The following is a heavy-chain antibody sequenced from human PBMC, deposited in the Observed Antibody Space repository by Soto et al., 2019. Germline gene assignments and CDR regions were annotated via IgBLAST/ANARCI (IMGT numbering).Heavy chain of an antibody. J-gene: IGHJ6*02. CDR2: IIPIFGTA. CDR3: ARKVTKPYYYYGMDV. CDR1: GGTFSSYA. D-gene: IGHD4-4*01. Sequence: QVQLVQSGAEVKKPGSSVKVSCKASGGTFSSYAISWVRQAPGQGLEWMGGIIPIFGTANYAQKFQGRVTISADESTSTGYMELSSLRSEDTAVYYRARKVTKPYYYYGMDVWGQGTTVTVSS. V-gene: IGHV1-69*12.